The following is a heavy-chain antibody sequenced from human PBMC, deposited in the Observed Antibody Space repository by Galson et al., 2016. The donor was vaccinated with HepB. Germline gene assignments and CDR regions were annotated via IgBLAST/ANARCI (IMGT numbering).Heavy chain of an antibody. CDR2: ISAYNDDR. Sequence: SVKVSCKASGYTFSSYGFSWVRQAPGHGLEWMGWISAYNDDRNYAQNLQGRVTMTTDTSTSTAYLELRSLRSDDTAVYYCARDARPFADRSGPDYWGQGTLVTVSS. J-gene: IGHJ4*02. D-gene: IGHD3-22*01. V-gene: IGHV1-18*01. CDR3: ARDARPFADRSGPDY. CDR1: GYTFSSYG.